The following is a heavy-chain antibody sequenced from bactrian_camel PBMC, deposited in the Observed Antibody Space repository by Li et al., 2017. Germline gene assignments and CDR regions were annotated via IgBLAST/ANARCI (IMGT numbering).Heavy chain of an antibody. CDR3: AARESPWSDKSLNRGVYMY. CDR2: IKNTGGSA. V-gene: IGHV3S40*01. J-gene: IGHJ4*01. D-gene: IGHD1*01. Sequence: VQLVESGGGSVRAGGSLRLACAASAYTYDSNCKGWFRQAPGKEREGVSSIKNTGGSAYYADSVKGRFTISRDNAKNTVYLQMNSLKPEDTAMYYCAARESPWSDKSLNRGVYMYWGQGTQVTVS. CDR1: AYTYDSNC.